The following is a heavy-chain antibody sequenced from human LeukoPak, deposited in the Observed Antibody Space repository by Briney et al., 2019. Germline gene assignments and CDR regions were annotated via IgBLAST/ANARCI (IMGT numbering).Heavy chain of an antibody. V-gene: IGHV4-39*07. Sequence: SETLSFTCTVSGVSISSSSYYWGWIRQPPGKGLEGIGSIYYSGSTYYNPSLKSRVTISVDTSKNQFSLKLSSVTAADTAVYYCARGGSSWYPYYFDYWGQGTLVTVSS. CDR2: IYYSGST. CDR3: ARGGSSWYPYYFDY. J-gene: IGHJ4*02. D-gene: IGHD6-13*01. CDR1: GVSISSSSYY.